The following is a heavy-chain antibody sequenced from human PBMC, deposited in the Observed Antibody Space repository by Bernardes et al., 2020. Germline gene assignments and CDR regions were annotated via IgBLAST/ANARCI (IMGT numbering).Heavy chain of an antibody. V-gene: IGHV4-59*01. CDR3: ARGANGDPLDY. CDR1: GGSISSYY. CDR2: VYYSGST. J-gene: IGHJ4*02. Sequence: SETLSLTCTVSGGSISSYYWSWIRQPPGKGLEWVGYVYYSGSTNYNPSLKSRVTISVDTSKNQFSLKLSSEAAADTAVYYCARGANGDPLDYWGQGTLVTVSS. D-gene: IGHD4-17*01.